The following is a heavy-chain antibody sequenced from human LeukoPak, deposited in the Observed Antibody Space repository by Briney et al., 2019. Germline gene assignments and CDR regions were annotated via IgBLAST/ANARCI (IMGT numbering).Heavy chain of an antibody. D-gene: IGHD6-19*01. CDR1: GGTFSSYA. J-gene: IGHJ4*02. Sequence: GSSVKVSCKASGGTFSSYAISWVRQAPGQGLEWMGGIIPIFGTANYAQKFQGRVTITADESTSTAYMELSSLRSEDTAVYYCARAHLEYSSGLYHFDYWGQGTLVTVSS. V-gene: IGHV1-69*01. CDR3: ARAHLEYSSGLYHFDY. CDR2: IIPIFGTA.